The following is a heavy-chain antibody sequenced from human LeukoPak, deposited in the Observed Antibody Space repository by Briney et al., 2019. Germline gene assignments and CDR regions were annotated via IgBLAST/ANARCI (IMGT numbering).Heavy chain of an antibody. CDR2: IIPILGIA. CDR1: GGTFSSYA. D-gene: IGHD6-19*01. CDR3: ARDLGPYSSDDAFDI. V-gene: IGHV1-69*04. Sequence: ASVKVSCKASGGTFSSYAISWVRQAPGQGLEWMGRIIPILGIANYAQKFQGRVTMTRDTSTSTVYMELSSLRSEDTAVYYCARDLGPYSSDDAFDIWGQGTMVTVSS. J-gene: IGHJ3*02.